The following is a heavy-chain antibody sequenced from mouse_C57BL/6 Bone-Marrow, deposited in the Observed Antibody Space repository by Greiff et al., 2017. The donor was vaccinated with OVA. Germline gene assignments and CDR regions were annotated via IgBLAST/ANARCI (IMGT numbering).Heavy chain of an antibody. CDR3: AKHEVRSFAY. CDR2: IWGGGST. CDR1: GFSFTSYG. V-gene: IGHV2-9*01. Sequence: QVQLQQSGPGLVAPSQSLSISCTVSGFSFTSYGVDWVRQPPGKGLEWLGVIWGGGSTNYNSTLMSRLSISKDNSTSKVSLKMNSLQTDDTAMYYCAKHEVRSFAYWGRGTLVTVSA. J-gene: IGHJ3*01. D-gene: IGHD1-1*01.